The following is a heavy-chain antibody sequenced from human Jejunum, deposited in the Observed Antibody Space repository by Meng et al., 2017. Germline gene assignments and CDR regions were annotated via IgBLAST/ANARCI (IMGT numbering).Heavy chain of an antibody. V-gene: IGHV1-3*01. CDR1: GYTFTKYA. J-gene: IGHJ5*02. CDR3: ARDKRDGYNSPPWWFDP. D-gene: IGHD5-24*01. Sequence: QVQLVQSGAEVKKPGASVKVSCKASGYTFTKYAMHWVRQAPGQRLEWMGWISAANGYTRYSQNFQGRVTFTTDTSASTAYMELSRLRPEDTAVYYCARDKRDGYNSPPWWFDPWGQGTLVTVSS. CDR2: ISAANGYT.